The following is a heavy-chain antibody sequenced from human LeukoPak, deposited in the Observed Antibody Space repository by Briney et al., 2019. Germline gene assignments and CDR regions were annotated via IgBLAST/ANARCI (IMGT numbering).Heavy chain of an antibody. CDR2: ISSSGSTI. CDR1: GFTFSDYY. Sequence: PGGSLRLSCAASGFTFSDYYMSWIRQAPGKGLEWVSYISSSGSTIYYADSVKGRFTISRDNAKNLLYLQMNSLRAEDTAVYYCARNGLWFGELVYYYYYMDVWGKGTTVTVSS. D-gene: IGHD3-10*01. J-gene: IGHJ6*03. V-gene: IGHV3-11*04. CDR3: ARNGLWFGELVYYYYYMDV.